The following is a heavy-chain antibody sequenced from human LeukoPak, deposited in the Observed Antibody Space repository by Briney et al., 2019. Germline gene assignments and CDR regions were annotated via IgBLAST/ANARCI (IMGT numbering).Heavy chain of an antibody. V-gene: IGHV3-21*01. D-gene: IGHD4-23*01. CDR2: ISSSSDYT. CDR3: TRLNYGGNSAALDA. Sequence: AGGSLRLSCAVSGFTFSDYLMYWVRQTPGKALEWVSAISSSSDYTSYADSVKGRFTISRDNTKNSLFLQMNSLGAEDTAFYYCTRLNYGGNSAALDAWGQGTLVTVSS. J-gene: IGHJ5*02. CDR1: GFTFSDYL.